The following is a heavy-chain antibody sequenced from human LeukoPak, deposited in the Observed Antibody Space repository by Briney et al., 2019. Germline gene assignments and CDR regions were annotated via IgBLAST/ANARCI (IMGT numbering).Heavy chain of an antibody. CDR2: INSEGSTI. CDR1: GITFSTYW. Sequence: GGSLRLSCAGSGITFSTYWMHWVRQAPGKGLVWVSRINSEGSTIGYADSVKGRFTISRDNAKNTLFLQMNCLRAEDTAVYYCARISSDSISYYDHWGQGTLVTVSS. D-gene: IGHD3-22*01. CDR3: ARISSDSISYYDH. J-gene: IGHJ4*02. V-gene: IGHV3-74*01.